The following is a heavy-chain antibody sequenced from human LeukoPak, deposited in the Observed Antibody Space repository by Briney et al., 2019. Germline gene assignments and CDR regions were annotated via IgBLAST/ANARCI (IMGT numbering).Heavy chain of an antibody. D-gene: IGHD6-13*01. V-gene: IGHV3-21*01. CDR2: ISSSSSYI. CDR3: ARHLGSSWYSDY. Sequence: GGSLRLSCAASGFTFSSYSMNWLRQAPGKGLEWFSSISSSSSYIYYADSVKGRFTISRDNAKNSLCLQMNSLRAEDTAVYYCARHLGSSWYSDYWGQGTLVTVSS. CDR1: GFTFSSYS. J-gene: IGHJ4*02.